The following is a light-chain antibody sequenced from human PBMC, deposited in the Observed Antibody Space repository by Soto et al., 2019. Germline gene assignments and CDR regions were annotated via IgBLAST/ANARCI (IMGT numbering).Light chain of an antibody. Sequence: EIVLTQSPATLSLSPGERATLSCRASQSVSSYLAWYQQKPGQAPRLLIYDASNRATGIPARFSGSGSGTDFTLTISNLQPEDFAVYYCQQTYSSPRTFGQGTKVDIK. CDR2: DAS. CDR3: QQTYSSPRT. V-gene: IGKV3-11*01. CDR1: QSVSSY. J-gene: IGKJ1*01.